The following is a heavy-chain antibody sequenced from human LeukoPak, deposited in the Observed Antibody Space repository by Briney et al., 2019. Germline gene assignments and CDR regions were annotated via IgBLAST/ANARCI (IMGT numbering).Heavy chain of an antibody. CDR3: ARVLNNLKDTAKDAFDI. CDR1: GYTFNSYG. J-gene: IGHJ3*02. CDR2: ISAYNGNT. V-gene: IGHV1-18*01. Sequence: ASVKVSCKASGYTFNSYGISWVRQAPGQGLEWMGWISAYNGNTNYAQKLQGRVTMTTDTSTSTAYMELRSLRSDDTAVYYCARVLNNLKDTAKDAFDIWGQGTMVTVSS. D-gene: IGHD5-18*01.